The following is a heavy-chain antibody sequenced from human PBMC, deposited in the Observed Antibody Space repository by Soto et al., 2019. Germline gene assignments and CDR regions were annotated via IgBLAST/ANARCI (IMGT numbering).Heavy chain of an antibody. CDR3: ARDLRGYCSSASCPGLDY. CDR1: GFTFSSYS. CDR2: ISSSGSTI. V-gene: IGHV3-48*01. J-gene: IGHJ4*02. D-gene: IGHD2-2*01. Sequence: EVQLVESGGGLVQPGGSLRLSCAASGFTFSSYSMNWVRQAPGKGLEWVSYISSSGSTIYYRKSVKGRFTISRDNAKNSLYLQMNSLRAEDTAVYYCARDLRGYCSSASCPGLDYWGQGTLVTVSS.